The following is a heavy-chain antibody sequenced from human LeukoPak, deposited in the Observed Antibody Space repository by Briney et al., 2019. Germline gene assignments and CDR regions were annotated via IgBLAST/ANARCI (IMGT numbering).Heavy chain of an antibody. CDR3: ARDPYYDFWSGVYWFDP. D-gene: IGHD3-3*01. J-gene: IGHJ5*02. V-gene: IGHV1-18*01. CDR2: ISAYNGNT. Sequence: GASVKVSCKASGYTFTSYGISWVRQAPGQGLEWMGWISAYNGNTNYAQKLQGRVTMTTDTSTSTAYMELGSLRSDDTAVYYCARDPYYDFWSGVYWFDPWGQGTLVTVSS. CDR1: GYTFTSYG.